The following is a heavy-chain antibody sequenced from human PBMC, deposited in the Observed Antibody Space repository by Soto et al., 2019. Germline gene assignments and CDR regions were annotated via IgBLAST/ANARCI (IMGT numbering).Heavy chain of an antibody. J-gene: IGHJ4*02. Sequence: QVHLVQSGAEVKKPGASVKVSCKASGYTFTSYGITWVRQAPGQGLEWMGWISAHNGNTDYAQKLQGRVIVTRDPSTSTAYLALRSLRSDDTAVYYCARGRYGDYWGQGALVTVSS. CDR1: GYTFTSYG. V-gene: IGHV1-18*01. CDR3: ARGRYGDY. CDR2: ISAHNGNT. D-gene: IGHD1-1*01.